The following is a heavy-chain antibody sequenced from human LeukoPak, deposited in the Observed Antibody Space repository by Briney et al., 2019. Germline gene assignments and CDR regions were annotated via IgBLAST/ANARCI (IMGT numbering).Heavy chain of an antibody. CDR1: GFTFTHNW. Sequence: PGGSLRLSCAASGFTFTHNWMTWVRQAPGKGLEWVATIKQDGGENYYVDSVKDRFTISRDNARDSLYLQMNILRAEDAAVYYCARARYCANTICYIGGGLDVWGPGTTVTVSS. V-gene: IGHV3-7*04. D-gene: IGHD2-2*01. CDR2: IKQDGGEN. J-gene: IGHJ6*02. CDR3: ARARYCANTICYIGGGLDV.